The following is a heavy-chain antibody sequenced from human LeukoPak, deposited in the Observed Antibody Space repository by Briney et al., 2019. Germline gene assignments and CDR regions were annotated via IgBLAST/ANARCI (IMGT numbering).Heavy chain of an antibody. CDR2: TSGSGGST. CDR3: AKMRGYSYGYFDY. Sequence: GGSLRLSCAASGFTFSSYAMSWVRQAPGKGLEWVSATSGSGGSTYYADSVKGRFTISRDNSKNTLYLQMNSLRAEDTAVYYCAKMRGYSYGYFDYWGQGTLVTVSS. J-gene: IGHJ4*02. V-gene: IGHV3-23*01. D-gene: IGHD5-18*01. CDR1: GFTFSSYA.